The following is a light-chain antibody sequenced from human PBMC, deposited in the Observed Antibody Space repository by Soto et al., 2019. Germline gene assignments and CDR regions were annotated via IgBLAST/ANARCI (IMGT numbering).Light chain of an antibody. V-gene: IGKV3-20*01. CDR2: GAS. Sequence: EIVLTQSPGTLSLSPGERATLSCRASQSVGRNYLAWYQQKAGQAPRLLIHGASSRATGIPDTFSGSGSGTDFTLTFSRLEPEDFAVYYCQQYASSPLTFGGGTKVEIK. J-gene: IGKJ4*01. CDR1: QSVGRNY. CDR3: QQYASSPLT.